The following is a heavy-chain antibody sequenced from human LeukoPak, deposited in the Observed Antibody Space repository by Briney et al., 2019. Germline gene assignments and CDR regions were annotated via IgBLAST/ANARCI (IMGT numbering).Heavy chain of an antibody. D-gene: IGHD3-10*01. CDR3: ARAFYGSGSYFSLLADY. Sequence: ASVKVSCKASGYTCTGYYMHWVRQAPGQGLEWMGWINPNSGGTNYAQKFQGRVTMTRDTSISTAYMELSGLRSDDTAVYYCARAFYGSGSYFSLLADYWGQGTLVTVSS. CDR1: GYTCTGYY. CDR2: INPNSGGT. J-gene: IGHJ4*02. V-gene: IGHV1-2*02.